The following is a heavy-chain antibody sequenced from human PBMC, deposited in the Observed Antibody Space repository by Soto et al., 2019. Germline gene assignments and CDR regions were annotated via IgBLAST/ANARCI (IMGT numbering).Heavy chain of an antibody. J-gene: IGHJ6*02. CDR2: IYSGGST. V-gene: IGHV3-53*01. Sequence: GGYLGLSCAASGFTVSSNSMSWVRQAPGKGPEWVSVIYSGGSTYYADSVKGRFTISRDNSKNTLYLQMNSLRAEDTAVYYCASTCLSSGWYWYSYGMDVWGPRTSVTGSS. CDR3: ASTCLSSGWYWYSYGMDV. CDR1: GFTVSSNS. D-gene: IGHD6-19*01.